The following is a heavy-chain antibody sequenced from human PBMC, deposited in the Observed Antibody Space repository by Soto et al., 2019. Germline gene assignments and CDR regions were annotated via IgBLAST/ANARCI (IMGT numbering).Heavy chain of an antibody. CDR3: VRDGTKNLRDWFDP. D-gene: IGHD1-1*01. CDR2: IYATGST. V-gene: IGHV4-4*07. CDR1: GASLAGYH. J-gene: IGHJ5*02. Sequence: QVQLQESGPGVVKPSDTLSLTCNVSGASLAGYHWSWIRQPPGKGLEWIGRIYATGSTDYNPSLKSRLTMSVDMSKKQFSLTLRSVTAADTAMYYCVRDGTKNLRDWFDPWGQGILVTVSS.